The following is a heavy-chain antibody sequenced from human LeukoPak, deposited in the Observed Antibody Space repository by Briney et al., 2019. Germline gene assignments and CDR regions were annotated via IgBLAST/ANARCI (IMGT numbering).Heavy chain of an antibody. D-gene: IGHD1-26*01. CDR2: ISYDGSNK. CDR1: GFTFSSYA. V-gene: IGHV3-30-3*01. Sequence: GRSLRLSCAASGFTFSSYAMHWVRQAPGKGLEWVAVISYDGSNKYYADSVKGRFTISRDNSKNTLYLQMNSLRAEDTAVYYCARDQWSESYYGLNPFDPWGRGTLVTVSS. CDR3: ARDQWSESYYGLNPFDP. J-gene: IGHJ2*01.